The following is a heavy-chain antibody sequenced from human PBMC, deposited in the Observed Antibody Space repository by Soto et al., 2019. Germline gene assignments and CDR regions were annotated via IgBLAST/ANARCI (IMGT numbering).Heavy chain of an antibody. CDR2: ISGSGDST. CDR3: ARLCSSTNCPINY. D-gene: IGHD2-2*01. Sequence: EVQLLESGGGLVQPGGSLRLSCAASGFTFSSFAMSWVRQPPGRGLEWVSAISGSGDSTYYADSVKGRFTISRDNSKNTLYLHMNSLRAEDTAVYYCARLCSSTNCPINYWGQGTLVTVSS. J-gene: IGHJ4*02. CDR1: GFTFSSFA. V-gene: IGHV3-23*01.